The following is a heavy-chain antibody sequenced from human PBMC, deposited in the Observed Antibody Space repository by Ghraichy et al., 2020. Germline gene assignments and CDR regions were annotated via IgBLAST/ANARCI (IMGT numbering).Heavy chain of an antibody. V-gene: IGHV4-34*01. Sequence: SETLSLTCAVYGGSFSDYYWSWLRQPPGKVLEWIGEITHSGSTNYNPSLKSRVTISVDTSKNQFSLKLSSVTAAETAVYYCARGRVVVVPAAIRTYYYYYGMDGWGQGTTVTVSS. CDR3: ARGRVVVVPAAIRTYYYYYGMDG. CDR1: GGSFSDYY. J-gene: IGHJ6*02. CDR2: ITHSGST. D-gene: IGHD2-2*02.